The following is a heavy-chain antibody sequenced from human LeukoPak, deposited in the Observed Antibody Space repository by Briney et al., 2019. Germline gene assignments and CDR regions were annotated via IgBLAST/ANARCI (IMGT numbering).Heavy chain of an antibody. D-gene: IGHD6-6*01. V-gene: IGHV4-31*03. CDR3: ARDGIAARQFDF. CDR2: IYYSGST. Sequence: SETLSLTCTVPGGSIKNGAYYWSWIRQLPGKGLEWIGYIYYSGSTYYNPSLKSRVTISLDTSENQFSLKLSSVTAADTAVYYCARDGIAARQFDFWGQGTLVTVSS. CDR1: GGSIKNGAYY. J-gene: IGHJ4*02.